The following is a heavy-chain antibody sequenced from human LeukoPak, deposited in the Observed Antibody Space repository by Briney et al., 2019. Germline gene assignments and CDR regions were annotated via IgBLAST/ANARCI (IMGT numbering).Heavy chain of an antibody. D-gene: IGHD6-19*01. V-gene: IGHV7-4-1*02. CDR3: ASAYSSGWQETPDAFDI. Sequence: ASVKVSCKASGYNFTSYGISWVRQAPGQGLEWMGWINTNTGNPTYAQGFTGRFVFSLDTSVSTACLQISSLKAEDTAVYYCASAYSSGWQETPDAFDIWGQGTMVTVSS. CDR2: INTNTGNP. CDR1: GYNFTSYG. J-gene: IGHJ3*02.